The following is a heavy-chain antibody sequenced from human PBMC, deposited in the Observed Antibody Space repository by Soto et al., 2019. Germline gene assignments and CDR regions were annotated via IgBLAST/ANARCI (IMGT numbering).Heavy chain of an antibody. Sequence: EVQLVESGGDLVQPGGSLRLSCVASGFTFTNYWMSWVRQAPGKGLEWVANIKQDGSQKYYVEYLKGRITISRDNDKNSLYLQMNRLSAEDTAVYYCASEIMIPFGGGVWGPGPLVPVSS. D-gene: IGHD3-16*01. J-gene: IGHJ1*01. V-gene: IGHV3-7*01. CDR1: GFTFTNYW. CDR2: IKQDGSQK. CDR3: ASEIMIPFGGGV.